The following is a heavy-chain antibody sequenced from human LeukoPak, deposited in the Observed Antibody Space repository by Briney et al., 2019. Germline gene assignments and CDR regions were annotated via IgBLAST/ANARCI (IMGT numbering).Heavy chain of an antibody. Sequence: GGSLRLSCAASGFTFSNYAMSWVRQAPGKGLEWVSAISGSGGSTYYADSVKGRFTISRDNSKNTLYLQMNSLRAEDTAVYYCAKVPTYYYDSSGYYSDYWGQGTLVTVSS. CDR3: AKVPTYYYDSSGYYSDY. D-gene: IGHD3-22*01. CDR2: ISGSGGST. V-gene: IGHV3-23*01. CDR1: GFTFSNYA. J-gene: IGHJ4*02.